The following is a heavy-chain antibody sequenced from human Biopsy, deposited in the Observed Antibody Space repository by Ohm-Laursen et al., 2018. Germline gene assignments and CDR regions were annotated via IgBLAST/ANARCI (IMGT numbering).Heavy chain of an antibody. CDR1: GFTFSSHA. CDR2: INGSGGST. V-gene: IGHV3-23*01. J-gene: IGHJ4*02. CDR3: ARDAEEFDSSGPRFDY. D-gene: IGHD3-22*01. Sequence: SLRLSCAASGFTFSSHAMSWVRQAPGKGLECVSVINGSGGSTYYADPVKGRFTISRDTSRNTLYMQMNSLRVEDTALYYCARDAEEFDSSGPRFDYWGQGTLVTVSS.